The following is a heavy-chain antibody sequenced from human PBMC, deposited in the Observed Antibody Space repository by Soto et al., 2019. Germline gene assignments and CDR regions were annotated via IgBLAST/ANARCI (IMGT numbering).Heavy chain of an antibody. CDR2: IRSKANSYAT. D-gene: IGHD6-13*01. V-gene: IGHV3-73*01. Sequence: EVQLVESGGGLVQPGGSLKLSCAASGFTFSGSAMHWVRQASGKGLEWVGHIRSKANSYATVYAASVKGRFTISRDDSKNMAYLQMNSLKTEDTAVYFCTRHAPISSSCYLCKWGQGTLVTVSS. J-gene: IGHJ4*02. CDR3: TRHAPISSSCYLCK. CDR1: GFTFSGSA.